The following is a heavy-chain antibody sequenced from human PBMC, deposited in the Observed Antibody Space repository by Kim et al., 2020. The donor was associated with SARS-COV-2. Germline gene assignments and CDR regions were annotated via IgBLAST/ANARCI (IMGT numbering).Heavy chain of an antibody. Sequence: GGSLRLSCAASGFTFSNYAMTWVRQAPGKGLEWVSTISGIDVTTTYADSVKGRFTISRDNSKNTLYLQMNSLRAEDTAVYYCAKSSQTYDYWFDYWGPGTLVTVSS. V-gene: IGHV3-23*01. D-gene: IGHD3-16*01. CDR3: AKSSQTYDYWFDY. J-gene: IGHJ4*02. CDR2: ISGIDVTT. CDR1: GFTFSNYA.